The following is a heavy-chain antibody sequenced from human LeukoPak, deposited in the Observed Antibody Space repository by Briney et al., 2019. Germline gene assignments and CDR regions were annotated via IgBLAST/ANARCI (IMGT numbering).Heavy chain of an antibody. CDR2: ISWNSGSI. D-gene: IGHD1-1*01. CDR3: AKELRKGTTLFDY. V-gene: IGHV3-9*01. J-gene: IGHJ4*02. CDR1: GFTFDDYA. Sequence: GGSLRLSCAASGFTFDDYAMHWVRQAPGKGLEWVSGISWNSGSIGYADSVKGRFTISRDNAKNSLYLQMNSLRAEDTAVYYCAKELRKGTTLFDYWGQGTLVTVSS.